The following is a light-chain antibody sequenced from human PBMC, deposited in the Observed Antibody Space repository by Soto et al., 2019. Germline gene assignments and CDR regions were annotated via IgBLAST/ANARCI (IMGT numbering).Light chain of an antibody. J-gene: IGKJ4*01. CDR1: QSVSSSY. V-gene: IGKV3-20*01. CDR3: QHYRTS. Sequence: EIVLTQSPGTLSLSPGERATLSCRASQSVSSSYLAWYQQKPGQPPRLLIFGASSRATGIPDRFTGSGSGTDFRLTITRLEPEDFAVYYCQHYRTSFGGGTKVEIK. CDR2: GAS.